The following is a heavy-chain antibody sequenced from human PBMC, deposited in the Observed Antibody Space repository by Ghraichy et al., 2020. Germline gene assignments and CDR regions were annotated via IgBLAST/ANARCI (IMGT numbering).Heavy chain of an antibody. CDR2: IIPIFGTA. CDR1: GGTFSSYA. CDR3: AKVRYFDSYYYYYMDV. D-gene: IGHD3-9*01. Sequence: SVKVSCKASGGTFSSYAISWVRQAPGQGLEWMGGIIPIFGTANYAQKFQGRVTITADESTSTAYMELSSLRSEDTAVYYCAKVRYFDSYYYYYMDVWGKGTTVTVSS. J-gene: IGHJ6*03. V-gene: IGHV1-69*13.